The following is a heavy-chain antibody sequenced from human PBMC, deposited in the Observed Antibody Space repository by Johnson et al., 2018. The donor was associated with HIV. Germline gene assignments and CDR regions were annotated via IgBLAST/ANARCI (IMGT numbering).Heavy chain of an antibody. V-gene: IGHV3-30*18. CDR1: GFTFSTYA. D-gene: IGHD3-16*01. J-gene: IGHJ3*02. CDR2: ISYDGSNK. Sequence: QVQLVQSGGGLVQPGGSLRLSCAASGFTFSTYAMHWVRQVPGKGLEWVAVISYDGSNKYYADSVKGRFTITRDNSKNTLYVQMNSLSAEDTAVYYCAKEGEAFDIWGQGTMVTVSS. CDR3: AKEGEAFDI.